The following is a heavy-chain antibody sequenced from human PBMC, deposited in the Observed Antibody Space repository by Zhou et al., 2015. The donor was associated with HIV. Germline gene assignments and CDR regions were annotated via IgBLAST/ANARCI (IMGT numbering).Heavy chain of an antibody. CDR2: LIPILGAP. V-gene: IGHV1-69*01. J-gene: IGHJ4*02. CDR3: ARSGEGRERAVVSVGTS. CDR1: GGGFRSYG. D-gene: IGHD3-10*01. Sequence: VQLVQSGAEAKKLGSSLRVSCKVSGGGFRSYGIAWVRQAPGQGLEWMGGLIPILGAPKYAQIFQGRVTISADDASRTVHMQMNGLLSEDTAVYYCARSGEGRERAVVSVGTSWGQGTLVAVSS.